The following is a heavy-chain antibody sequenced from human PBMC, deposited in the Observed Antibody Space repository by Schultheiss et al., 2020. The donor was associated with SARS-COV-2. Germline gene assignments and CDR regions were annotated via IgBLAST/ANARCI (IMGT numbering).Heavy chain of an antibody. CDR2: IYYSGST. D-gene: IGHD6-19*01. CDR3: ARHKEQWLVRGDFDY. V-gene: IGHV4-31*03. CDR1: GGSISSGGYY. Sequence: LRLSCTVSGGSISSGGYYWSWIRQHPGKGLEWIGYIYYSGSTYYNPSLKSRVTISVDTSKNQFSLKLSSVTAADTAVYYCARHKEQWLVRGDFDYWGQGTLVTVSS. J-gene: IGHJ4*02.